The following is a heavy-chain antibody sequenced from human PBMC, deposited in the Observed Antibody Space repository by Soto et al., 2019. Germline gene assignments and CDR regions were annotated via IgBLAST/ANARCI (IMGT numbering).Heavy chain of an antibody. CDR1: GFTFSSYW. J-gene: IGHJ4*02. V-gene: IGHV3-74*01. CDR3: ARVIDLGYEGEFDY. D-gene: IGHD5-12*01. CDR2: INSDGSST. Sequence: GGSLRLSCAASGFTFSSYWMHWVRQAPGKGLVWVSRINSDGSSTSYADSVKGRFTISRDNAKNTLYLQMNSLRAEDTAVYYCARVIDLGYEGEFDYWGQGTLVTVSS.